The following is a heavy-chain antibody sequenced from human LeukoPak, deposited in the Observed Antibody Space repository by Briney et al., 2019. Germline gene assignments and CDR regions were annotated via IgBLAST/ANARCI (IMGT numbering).Heavy chain of an antibody. V-gene: IGHV3-23*01. CDR3: AKDQVDIVVLDP. Sequence: GGSLRLSCAASGFTFSSYAMSWVRQAPGKGLEWVSAISGSGGSTYYADSVKGRFTISRDNSKNTLYLQMNSLRAEDTSVCYCAKDQVDIVVLDPWGQGTLLTVSS. CDR2: ISGSGGST. J-gene: IGHJ5*02. CDR1: GFTFSSYA. D-gene: IGHD2-15*01.